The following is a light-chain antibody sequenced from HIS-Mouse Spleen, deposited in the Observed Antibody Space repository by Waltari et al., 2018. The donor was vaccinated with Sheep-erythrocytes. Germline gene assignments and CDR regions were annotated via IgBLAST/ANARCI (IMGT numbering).Light chain of an antibody. CDR1: SSDVGGYNY. V-gene: IGLV2-8*01. CDR2: AVS. J-gene: IGLJ1*01. CDR3: SSYAGSNNFV. Sequence: QSALTQPPSASGSPGQSVTISCTGTSSDVGGYNYVSWYQQHPGKAPKLMIYAVSKRPSGVPDRFSGYKSGNTASLTVSGLQAEDDADYYCSSYAGSNNFVFGTGTKVTGL.